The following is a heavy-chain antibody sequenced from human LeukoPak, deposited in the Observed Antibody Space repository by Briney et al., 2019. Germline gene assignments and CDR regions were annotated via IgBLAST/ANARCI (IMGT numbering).Heavy chain of an antibody. V-gene: IGHV1-2*02. Sequence: ASVKVSCKASGYTFAGYYMHWVRQAPGQGLEWMGWINPNSGGTKYAQKFQGRVTMTRDTSISTVYMELSRLRSDDTAVYHCAKDSHPYYYGSGSPHWFDPWGQGTLVTVSS. CDR1: GYTFAGYY. CDR3: AKDSHPYYYGSGSPHWFDP. D-gene: IGHD3-10*01. CDR2: INPNSGGT. J-gene: IGHJ5*02.